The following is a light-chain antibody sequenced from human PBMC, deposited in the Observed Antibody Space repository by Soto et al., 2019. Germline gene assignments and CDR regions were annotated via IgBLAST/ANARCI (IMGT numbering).Light chain of an antibody. CDR2: SNN. V-gene: IGLV1-44*01. CDR1: SSNIGSKT. CDR3: AAWDDSLNGYV. Sequence: QSVLTHTPSASGTPGQRVTISCPGSSSNIGSKTVNWYQQLPGTAPKLLIYSNNQRPSGVPDRFSGSKSGTSASLAISGLQSEDEADYYCAAWDDSLNGYVFGTGTKVTVL. J-gene: IGLJ1*01.